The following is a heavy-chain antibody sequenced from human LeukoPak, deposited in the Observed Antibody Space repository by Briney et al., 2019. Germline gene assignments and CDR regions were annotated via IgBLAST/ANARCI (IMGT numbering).Heavy chain of an antibody. D-gene: IGHD2-2*01. CDR1: GFTFSSYA. Sequence: PGGSLRLSCAASGFTFSSYAMSWVRQAPGKGLERVSAISGSGGSTYYADSVKGRFTISRDNSKNTLYLQMNSLRAEDTAVYYCAKELCSSTSCYYFDYWGQGTLVTVSS. J-gene: IGHJ4*02. CDR3: AKELCSSTSCYYFDY. V-gene: IGHV3-23*01. CDR2: ISGSGGST.